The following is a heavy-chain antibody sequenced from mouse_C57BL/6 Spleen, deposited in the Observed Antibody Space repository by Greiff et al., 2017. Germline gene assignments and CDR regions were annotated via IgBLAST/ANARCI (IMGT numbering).Heavy chain of an antibody. CDR1: GYSITSGYY. CDR2: ISYDGSN. CDR3: ASGIYDYAFAY. V-gene: IGHV3-6*01. D-gene: IGHD2-4*01. J-gene: IGHJ3*01. Sequence: EVHLVESGPGLVKPSQSLSLTCSVTGYSITSGYYWNWIRQFPGNKLEWMGYISYDGSNNYNPSLKNRISITRDTSKNQFFLKLNSVTTEDTATYYCASGIYDYAFAYWGQGTLVTVSA.